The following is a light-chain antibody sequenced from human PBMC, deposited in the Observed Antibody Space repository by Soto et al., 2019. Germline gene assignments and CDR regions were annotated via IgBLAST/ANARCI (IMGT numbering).Light chain of an antibody. CDR2: KAS. J-gene: IGKJ2*01. Sequence: DIQMTQSPSTLYASVGDRVTITCRASQSISSWLAWYQHKPGKAPNLLIYKASSLESGVPSRFSGSGSGTELTLTISSLQPDDFATYYCQQYNSYSHTFGQGTKLEIK. CDR3: QQYNSYSHT. CDR1: QSISSW. V-gene: IGKV1-5*03.